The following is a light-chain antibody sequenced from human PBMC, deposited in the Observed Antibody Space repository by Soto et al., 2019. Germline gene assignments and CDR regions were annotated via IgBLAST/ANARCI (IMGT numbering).Light chain of an antibody. V-gene: IGLV4-69*01. CDR1: SGHSSYA. Sequence: QSVLTQSPSASASLGASVKLTCTLSSGHSSYAIAWHQQQAEKGPRYLMKLNSDGSHSKGDGIPDRFSGSSSGAERYLTISSLQSEDEADYYCQTWGTGIYVVFGGGTKLTVL. J-gene: IGLJ2*01. CDR2: LNSDGSH. CDR3: QTWGTGIYVV.